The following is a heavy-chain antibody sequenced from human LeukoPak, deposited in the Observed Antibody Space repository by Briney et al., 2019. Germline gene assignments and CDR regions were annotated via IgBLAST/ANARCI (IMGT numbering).Heavy chain of an antibody. J-gene: IGHJ4*02. D-gene: IGHD6-19*01. CDR2: ITTGGSSI. CDR3: ARVRYDSGWYDY. CDR1: GFTFSAYA. Sequence: GGSLRLSCAASGFTFSAYAMAWVRQAPGKGLQCISHITTGGSSIFYADSVKGRFTLSRDNAKNSLYLQTNSLRAEDAAVYYCARVRYDSGWYDYWGQGAQVIVSS. V-gene: IGHV3-48*04.